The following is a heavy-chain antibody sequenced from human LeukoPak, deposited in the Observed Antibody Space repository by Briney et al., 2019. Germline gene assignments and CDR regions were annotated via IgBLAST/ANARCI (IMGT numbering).Heavy chain of an antibody. J-gene: IGHJ5*02. CDR2: IREDGGEK. V-gene: IGHV3-7*01. CDR3: ARDLSTGFTYGFPLDL. Sequence: PGGSLRLSCAASGFTFSDYYMSWIRQAPGKGLEWVANIREDGGEKHYVDSVKGRFTISRDNAKNSLFLQVNSLRAEDTAVYYCARDLSTGFTYGFPLDLWGQGTLVTVSS. CDR1: GFTFSDYY. D-gene: IGHD5-18*01.